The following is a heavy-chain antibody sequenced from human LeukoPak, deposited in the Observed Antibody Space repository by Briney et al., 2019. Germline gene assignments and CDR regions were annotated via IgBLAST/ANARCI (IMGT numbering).Heavy chain of an antibody. CDR3: ARETYNWKTHYGMDV. D-gene: IGHD1-20*01. Sequence: SETLSLTCVVYGGSFSGYYWSWIRQPPGKGLEWIGEINHSGSTNYNPSLKSRVTISVDTSKNQFSLKLSSVTAADTAVYYCARETYNWKTHYGMDVWGQGTTVTVSS. CDR2: INHSGST. J-gene: IGHJ6*02. V-gene: IGHV4-34*01. CDR1: GGSFSGYY.